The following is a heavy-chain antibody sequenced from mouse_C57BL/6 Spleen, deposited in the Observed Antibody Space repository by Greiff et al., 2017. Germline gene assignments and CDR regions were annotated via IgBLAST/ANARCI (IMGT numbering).Heavy chain of an antibody. J-gene: IGHJ2*01. CDR2: IYPRDGST. CDR1: GYTFTSYD. V-gene: IGHV1-85*01. CDR3: ARGERYYYGSRGVPFDY. Sequence: QVQLKQSGPELVKPGASVKLSCKASGYTFTSYDINWVKQRPGQGLEWIGWIYPRDGSTKYNEKFKGKATLTVDTSSSTAYMELHSLTSEDSAVYFCARGERYYYGSRGVPFDYWGQGTTLTVSS. D-gene: IGHD1-1*01.